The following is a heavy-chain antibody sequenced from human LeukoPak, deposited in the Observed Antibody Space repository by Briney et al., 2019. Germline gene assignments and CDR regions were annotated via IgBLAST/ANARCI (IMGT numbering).Heavy chain of an antibody. D-gene: IGHD3-3*01. J-gene: IGHJ4*02. CDR2: IKKDGSEK. Sequence: GGSLRLSCAASGFTFSSYSMNWVRQAPGKGLEWVANIKKDGSEKYYADSVKGRFTIYRDDARNSVYLQMDILRAEDTAVYYCARGYSWSGYLYDYWGQGTLVTVSS. V-gene: IGHV3-7*01. CDR1: GFTFSSYS. CDR3: ARGYSWSGYLYDY.